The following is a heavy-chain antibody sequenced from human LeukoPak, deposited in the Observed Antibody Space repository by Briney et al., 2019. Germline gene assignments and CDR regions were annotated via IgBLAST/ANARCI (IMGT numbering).Heavy chain of an antibody. Sequence: SETLSLTCAVSGGSISSSSYYWGWIRQPPGKGLEWIGSIYYSGSTYYNPSLKSRVTISVDTSKNQFSLKLSSVTAADTAVYYCARHGDIVVVPAAGDYFDYWGQGTLVTVSS. CDR1: GGSISSSSYY. CDR3: ARHGDIVVVPAAGDYFDY. J-gene: IGHJ4*02. D-gene: IGHD2-2*01. V-gene: IGHV4-39*01. CDR2: IYYSGST.